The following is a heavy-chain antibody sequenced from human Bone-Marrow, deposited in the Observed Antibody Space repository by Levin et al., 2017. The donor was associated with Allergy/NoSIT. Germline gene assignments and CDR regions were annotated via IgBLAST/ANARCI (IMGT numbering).Heavy chain of an antibody. CDR2: ISYDGSNK. CDR3: ARDPYSRFGELSADFDY. Sequence: PGESLKISCAASGFTFSSYAMHWVRQAPGKGLEWVAVISYDGSNKYYADSVKGRFTISRDNSKNTLYLQMNSLRAEDTAVYYCARDPYSRFGELSADFDYWGQGTLVTVSS. CDR1: GFTFSSYA. V-gene: IGHV3-30-3*01. J-gene: IGHJ4*02. D-gene: IGHD3-10*01.